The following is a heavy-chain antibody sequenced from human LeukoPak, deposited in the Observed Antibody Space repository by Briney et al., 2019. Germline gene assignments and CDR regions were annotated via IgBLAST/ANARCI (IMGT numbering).Heavy chain of an antibody. Sequence: GGSLRLSCAASGFTFSSYWMNWVRQAPGKGLVWVSRIASDGSSTTYXXSVKGRFSISRDNAENTLYLQMNSLRVEDTAVYYCARGRPHGNDYWGQGTLVTVSS. CDR1: GFTFSSYW. V-gene: IGHV3-74*01. J-gene: IGHJ4*02. CDR3: ARGRPHGNDY. CDR2: IASDGSST. D-gene: IGHD4-23*01.